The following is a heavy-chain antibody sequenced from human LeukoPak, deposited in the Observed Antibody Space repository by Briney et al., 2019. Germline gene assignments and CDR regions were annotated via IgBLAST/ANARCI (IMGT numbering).Heavy chain of an antibody. D-gene: IGHD6-19*01. CDR3: AKGRYSSGWNWYFDL. J-gene: IGHJ2*01. V-gene: IGHV3-30*18. CDR1: GFTFSSYG. CDR2: ISYDGSNK. Sequence: PGGSLRLSCAASGFTFSSYGMHWVRQAPGKGLEWVAVISYDGSNKDYADSVKGRFTISRDNSKNTLYLQMNSLRAEDTAVYYCAKGRYSSGWNWYFDLWGRGTLVTVSS.